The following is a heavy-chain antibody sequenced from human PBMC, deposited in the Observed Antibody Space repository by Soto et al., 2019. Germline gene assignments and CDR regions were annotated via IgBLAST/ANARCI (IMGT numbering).Heavy chain of an antibody. CDR3: ARPPYYYGSGSYYLDAFDI. J-gene: IGHJ3*02. V-gene: IGHV5-51*01. CDR2: IYPGDSDT. Sequence: GESLKISCKGSGYSFTSYWIGWVRQKPGKGLEWMGIIYPGDSDTRYSPSFQGQVTISADKSLSTAYLQWSSLKASDPAMYYCARPPYYYGSGSYYLDAFDIWGQGTMVTVSS. CDR1: GYSFTSYW. D-gene: IGHD3-10*01.